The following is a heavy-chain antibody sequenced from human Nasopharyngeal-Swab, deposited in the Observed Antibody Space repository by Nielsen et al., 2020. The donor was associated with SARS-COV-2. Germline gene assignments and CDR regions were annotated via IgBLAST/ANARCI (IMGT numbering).Heavy chain of an antibody. J-gene: IGHJ3*02. D-gene: IGHD1-26*01. CDR1: GGTFSSYD. V-gene: IGHV1-69*04. CDR3: ATLPQLWERDMDI. Sequence: SVKVSCKASGGTFSSYDLSWVRQASGQGLEWIGRIIPILTIPNYAQKFQGRVTITADRSTSTAYMELRSLRSEDTAVYYCATLPQLWERDMDIWGQGTMVTVSS. CDR2: IIPILTIP.